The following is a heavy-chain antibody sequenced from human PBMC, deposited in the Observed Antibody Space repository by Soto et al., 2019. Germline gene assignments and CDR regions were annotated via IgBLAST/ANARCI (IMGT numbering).Heavy chain of an antibody. CDR1: GFTFNSYA. V-gene: IGHV3-30-3*01. CDR3: AREQLAVLRGVLDY. J-gene: IGHJ4*02. CDR2: ISYDGSNK. Sequence: QVQLVESGGGVVQPGRSLRLSCAASGFTFNSYAMHWVRQAPGRGLEWVAVISYDGSNKYYADSVKGRFTISRDNSKNTLYLKMNSLRADDTAMYYCAREQLAVLRGVLDYWGQGTLVTVSS. D-gene: IGHD1-1*01.